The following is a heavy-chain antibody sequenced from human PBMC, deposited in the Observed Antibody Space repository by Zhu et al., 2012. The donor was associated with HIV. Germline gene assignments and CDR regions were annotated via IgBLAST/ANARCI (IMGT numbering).Heavy chain of an antibody. CDR1: GYSISSGFY. Sequence: QVQLQESGPGLVKPSETLSLTCGVSGYSISSGFYWGWIRQSPGKGLEWIASISHRGNTYYNPSLERRVTISIDTSKNEFSLKLSSMTAADTAIYYCARRELGRSEADWFDPWSQGTLVTGLL. J-gene: IGHJ5*02. D-gene: IGHD6-13*01. CDR2: ISHRGNT. CDR3: ARRELGRSEADWFDP. V-gene: IGHV4-38-2*01.